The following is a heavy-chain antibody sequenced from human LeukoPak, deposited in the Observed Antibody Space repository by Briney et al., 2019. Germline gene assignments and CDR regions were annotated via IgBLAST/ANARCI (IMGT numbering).Heavy chain of an antibody. D-gene: IGHD3-10*01. Sequence: PSETLSLTCTVSGGSISSYYWSWIRQPPGKGLEWIGYIYYSGSTNYNPSLKSRVTISVDTSKNQFSLKLSSVTAADTAVYYCARPIWFGEWGAFDIWGQGTMVTVSS. CDR2: IYYSGST. J-gene: IGHJ3*02. CDR1: GGSISSYY. V-gene: IGHV4-59*08. CDR3: ARPIWFGEWGAFDI.